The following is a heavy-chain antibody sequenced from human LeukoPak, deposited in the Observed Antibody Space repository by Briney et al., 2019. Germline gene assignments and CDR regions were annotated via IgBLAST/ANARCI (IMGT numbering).Heavy chain of an antibody. CDR1: GFTFSSYA. V-gene: IGHV3-21*01. CDR2: ISSSSSYI. CDR3: ARDSGSGYYDFDY. Sequence: GGSLRLSCAASGFTFSSYAMSWVRQAPGKGLEWVSSISSSSSYIYYADSVKGRFTISRDNAKNSLYLQMNSLRADDTAVYFCARDSGSGYYDFDYWGQGTLVTVSS. J-gene: IGHJ4*02. D-gene: IGHD3-22*01.